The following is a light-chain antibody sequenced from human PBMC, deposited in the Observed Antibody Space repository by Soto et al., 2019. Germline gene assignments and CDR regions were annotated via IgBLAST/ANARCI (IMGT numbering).Light chain of an antibody. CDR1: QSVSTY. V-gene: IGKV3-15*01. J-gene: IGKJ1*01. Sequence: EKVLTQSPATLSMSPGERATLSCRASQSVSTYLAWYQQKPGQGPRLLIYGASTRATGIPARFSGSGSGTEVTLTISSLQSEDFAVYYCQQYNNWPSWTFGQGTKVEIK. CDR2: GAS. CDR3: QQYNNWPSWT.